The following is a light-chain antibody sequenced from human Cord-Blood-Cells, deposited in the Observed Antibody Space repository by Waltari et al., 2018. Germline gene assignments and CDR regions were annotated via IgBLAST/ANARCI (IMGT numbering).Light chain of an antibody. V-gene: IGKV1-6*01. CDR3: VKDYNYPPT. J-gene: IGKJ1*01. CDR2: VAS. CDR1: QGIRSD. Sequence: AIQMTQSPSSLSASVGDRVTITCRASQGIRSDLGWYQQKPGKAPKLLIYVASTLQSGVSPRCSGSGSGTDFTLTISSLQPEDFATHYCVKDYNYPPTFGQGTKVEIK.